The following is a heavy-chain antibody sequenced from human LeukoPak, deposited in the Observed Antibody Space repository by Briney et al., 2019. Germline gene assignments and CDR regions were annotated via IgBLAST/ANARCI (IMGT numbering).Heavy chain of an antibody. CDR2: INHSGST. Sequence: SETLSLTCAVYGGSFSGYYWSWIRQPPGKGLEWIGEINHSGSTNYNPSLKSRVTISVDTSKYQFSLKLSSVTAADTAVYYCARVVYYGSGKYYFDYWGQGTLVTVSS. CDR3: ARVVYYGSGKYYFDY. V-gene: IGHV4-34*01. CDR1: GGSFSGYY. J-gene: IGHJ4*02. D-gene: IGHD3-10*01.